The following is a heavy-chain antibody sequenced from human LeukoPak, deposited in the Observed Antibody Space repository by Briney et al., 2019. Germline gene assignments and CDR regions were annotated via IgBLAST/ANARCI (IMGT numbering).Heavy chain of an antibody. CDR1: GYTFSGYH. D-gene: IGHD1-7*01. CDR2: MNPHSGGT. J-gene: IGHJ3*02. Sequence: ASVKVSCKASGYTFSGYHLQWIRQAPGQGLEWIGWMNPHSGGTKFAQKFEGRVTMTMDTSISTVYMELRRLRYDDTAVYYCARETGTNREDGFDIWGRGTMVTVSS. V-gene: IGHV1-2*02. CDR3: ARETGTNREDGFDI.